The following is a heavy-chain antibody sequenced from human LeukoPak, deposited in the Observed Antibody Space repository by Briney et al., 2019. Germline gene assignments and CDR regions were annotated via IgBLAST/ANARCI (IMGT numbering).Heavy chain of an antibody. V-gene: IGHV3-23*01. CDR3: AKAPQRTTVKDFDY. CDR2: ISGSGGST. Sequence: QPGGSLRLSCAASGFTFSSYARSWVRQAPGKGLEWVSAISGSGGSTYYADSVKGRFTISRDNSKNTLYLQMNSLRAEDTAVYYCAKAPQRTTVKDFDYWGQGTLVTVSS. CDR1: GFTFSSYA. D-gene: IGHD4-17*01. J-gene: IGHJ4*02.